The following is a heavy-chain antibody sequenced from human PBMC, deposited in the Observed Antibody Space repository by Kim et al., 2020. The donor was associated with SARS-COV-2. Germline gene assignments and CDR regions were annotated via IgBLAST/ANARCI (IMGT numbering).Heavy chain of an antibody. CDR1: GGSITSNSHY. Sequence: SETLSLTCTVSGGSITSNSHYWGWIRQPPGKGLEWIGNIFYSGSTYYSLSLKSRVTISVDTSKNQFSLKLTSVTAADTAVYYCARQTVCYDFWSASYRGDAFDLWGQGTMVTVSS. CDR2: IFYSGST. J-gene: IGHJ3*01. CDR3: ARQTVCYDFWSASYRGDAFDL. V-gene: IGHV4-39*01. D-gene: IGHD3-3*01.